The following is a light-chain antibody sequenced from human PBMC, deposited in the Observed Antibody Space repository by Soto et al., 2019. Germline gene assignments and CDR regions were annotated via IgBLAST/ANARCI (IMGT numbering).Light chain of an antibody. J-gene: IGKJ4*01. CDR2: DAS. Sequence: DIQMTQSTSSLSASVGDRVTITCQASQDISNYLYWYQQKPGKAPKLLIYDASNLETGVPSRFSGSGSGTDFTFTISSLQPEDIATYYCQQYDNLLTFGGGTKVEIK. V-gene: IGKV1-33*01. CDR3: QQYDNLLT. CDR1: QDISNY.